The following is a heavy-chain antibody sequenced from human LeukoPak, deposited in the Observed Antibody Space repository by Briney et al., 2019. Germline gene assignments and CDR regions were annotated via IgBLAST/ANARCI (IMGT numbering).Heavy chain of an antibody. V-gene: IGHV3-30*04. CDR2: ILHDGSNK. Sequence: GMSLRLSCAASGFTFSNYALHWVRHAPGKGLEWVAVILHDGSNKYADSVKGRFTISRDNSKNTLFLQMNSLRVEDTAVYSCARGLMIRGVADYWGQGTLVTVPS. CDR3: ARGLMIRGVADY. D-gene: IGHD3-10*01. CDR1: GFTFSNYA. J-gene: IGHJ4*02.